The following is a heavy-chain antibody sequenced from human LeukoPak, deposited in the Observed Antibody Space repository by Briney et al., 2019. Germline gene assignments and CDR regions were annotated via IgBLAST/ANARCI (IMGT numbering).Heavy chain of an antibody. D-gene: IGHD2/OR15-2a*01. CDR3: AIIDFHDLDY. V-gene: IGHV4-39*01. Sequence: ASETLSLTCTVSGGYTSSSSYYWGWTRQPPGKGLEWIGGAYFSGITYYNPALKSRVSISVNTPRNYFSLNLNSVTAADTAVYYCAIIDFHDLDYWGQGTLVTVSS. CDR2: AYFSGIT. CDR1: GGYTSSSSYY. J-gene: IGHJ4*02.